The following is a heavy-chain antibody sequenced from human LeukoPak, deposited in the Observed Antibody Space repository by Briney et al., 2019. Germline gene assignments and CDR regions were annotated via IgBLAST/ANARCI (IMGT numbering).Heavy chain of an antibody. CDR3: ARLLADYGDYRDAFDI. D-gene: IGHD4-17*01. CDR1: GGSISSSSYY. V-gene: IGHV4-39*07. CDR2: INHSGST. J-gene: IGHJ3*02. Sequence: SETLSLTCTVSGGSISSSSYYWSWIRQPPGKGLEWIGEINHSGSTNYNPSLKSRVTISVDTSKNQFSLKLSSVTAADTAVYYCARLLADYGDYRDAFDIWGQGTMVTVSS.